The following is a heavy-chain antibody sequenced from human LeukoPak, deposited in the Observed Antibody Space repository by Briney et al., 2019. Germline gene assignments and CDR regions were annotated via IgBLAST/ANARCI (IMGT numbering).Heavy chain of an antibody. V-gene: IGHV4-59*01. CDR3: ASLLSYDSSRLTLVS. CDR2: IYYSGST. CDR1: GGSISSYY. Sequence: SETLSLTCTVSGGSISSYYWSWIRQPPGKGLEWIGYIYYSGSTNYNPSLKSRVTISVDTSKNQFSLKLSSVTAADTAVYYCASLLSYDSSRLTLVSWGQGTLVTVSS. D-gene: IGHD3-22*01. J-gene: IGHJ5*02.